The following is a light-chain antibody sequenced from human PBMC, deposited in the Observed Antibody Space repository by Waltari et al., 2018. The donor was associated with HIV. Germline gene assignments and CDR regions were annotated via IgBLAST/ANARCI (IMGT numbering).Light chain of an antibody. CDR2: WAS. CDR1: QSVLYSSDNKNC. V-gene: IGKV4-1*01. Sequence: DIVMTQSPESLAVSLGERATINCKSSQSVLYSSDNKNCLGWYQKKPGQPPKLLIYWASTRESGVPDRFSGSGSETDFTLTISSLQAEDVAVYYCQQYYGIPTFGAGTKVEIK. CDR3: QQYYGIPT. J-gene: IGKJ4*01.